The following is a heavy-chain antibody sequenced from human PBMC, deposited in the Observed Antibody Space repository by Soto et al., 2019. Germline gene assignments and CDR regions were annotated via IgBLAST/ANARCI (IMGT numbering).Heavy chain of an antibody. CDR2: ISGPGGST. CDR3: ARDERIAVAGTDT. CDR1: GFTFSNYA. J-gene: IGHJ5*02. Sequence: GGSLRLSCAASGFTFSNYAMTWVRQAAGEGLEWVSSISGPGGSTYYADSVQGRFTISRDNSKNTLFLQMNSLRAEDTALYYCARDERIAVAGTDTWGQGILVTVSS. D-gene: IGHD6-19*01. V-gene: IGHV3-23*01.